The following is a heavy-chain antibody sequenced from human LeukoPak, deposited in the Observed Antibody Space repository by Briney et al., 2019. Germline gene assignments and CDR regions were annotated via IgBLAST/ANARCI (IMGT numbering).Heavy chain of an antibody. Sequence: ASVKVSCKASGGTFSSYVLSWVRPAPGQGLEWMGRIIPIFGTANYAQKLQGRVTITADKSTSTAYMELSSLRSEDTAVYYCAISYGSGSPDYWGQGTLVTVSS. CDR2: IIPIFGTA. CDR1: GGTFSSYV. D-gene: IGHD3-10*01. J-gene: IGHJ4*02. CDR3: AISYGSGSPDY. V-gene: IGHV1-69*06.